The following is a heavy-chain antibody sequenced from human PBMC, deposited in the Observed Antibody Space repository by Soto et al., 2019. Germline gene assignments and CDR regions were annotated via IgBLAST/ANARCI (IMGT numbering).Heavy chain of an antibody. CDR2: ISAYNGNT. CDR1: GYTFTSFG. J-gene: IGHJ6*02. CDR3: ASVRSMYYGMDV. D-gene: IGHD2-8*01. Sequence: QVQLVQSGAEVKKPGASVKVSCKATGYTFTSFGISWVRQAPGQGLEGMGWISAYNGNTNYAQKLPGRVTMTTDTSTSTAYMELRSLTSDDTAVYYCASVRSMYYGMDVWGQGTTVTLSS. V-gene: IGHV1-18*01.